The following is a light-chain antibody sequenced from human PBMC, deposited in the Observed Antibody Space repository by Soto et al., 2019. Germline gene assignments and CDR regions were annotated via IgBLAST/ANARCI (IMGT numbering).Light chain of an antibody. CDR1: QSVTSSY. CDR3: QQYGDTPWT. J-gene: IGKJ1*01. V-gene: IGKV3-20*01. Sequence: ETVLTQSPGTLSLSPGERATLSCRASQSVTSSYLAWYQQKPGQAPRLLIYGASRRATGIPDRFSDSGSGTDFALTISRLEPEDCAVYFCQQYGDTPWTFGLGTKVEIK. CDR2: GAS.